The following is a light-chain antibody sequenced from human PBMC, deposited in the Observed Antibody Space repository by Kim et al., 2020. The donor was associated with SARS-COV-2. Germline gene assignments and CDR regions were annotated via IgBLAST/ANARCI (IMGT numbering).Light chain of an antibody. CDR3: QHYGSSRT. Sequence: EIVLTQVPGTLSLSPGETATLSCRASKSTTNNFLAWYQQKPGQAPRLLIYGASDRATGIPDRFSVSGSGTDFSLIINRLEPEDSAVYYCQHYGSSRTFGQGTKVEI. V-gene: IGKV3-20*01. CDR1: KSTTNNF. J-gene: IGKJ1*01. CDR2: GAS.